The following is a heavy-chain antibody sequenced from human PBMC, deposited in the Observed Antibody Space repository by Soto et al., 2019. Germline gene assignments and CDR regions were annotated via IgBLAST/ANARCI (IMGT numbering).Heavy chain of an antibody. Sequence: PGGSLRLSCAACGFTFSIYSMNWVRQAPGKGLEWVSSISSSSSYIYYADSVKGRFTISRDNAKNSLYLQMNSLRAEDTAVYYCARDQVGELFGAPDAFDIWGQGTMVTVSS. D-gene: IGHD3-10*01. V-gene: IGHV3-21*01. CDR2: ISSSSSYI. CDR3: ARDQVGELFGAPDAFDI. CDR1: GFTFSIYS. J-gene: IGHJ3*02.